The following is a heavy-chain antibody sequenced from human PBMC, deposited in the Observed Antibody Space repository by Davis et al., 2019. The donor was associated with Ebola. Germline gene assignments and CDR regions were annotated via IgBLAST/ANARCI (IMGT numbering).Heavy chain of an antibody. CDR3: ARGDSYYDPGGYYAGPEAPDH. V-gene: IGHV4-39*07. CDR2: IYYSGST. D-gene: IGHD3-22*01. CDR1: GGSISSSSYY. J-gene: IGHJ4*02. Sequence: SETLSLTCTVSGGSISSSSYYWGWIRQPPGKGLEWIGSIYYSGSTYYNPSLKSRVTISVDTSKNQFSLKLSSLTAADTAVYYCARGDSYYDPGGYYAGPEAPDHWGQGILVSVSS.